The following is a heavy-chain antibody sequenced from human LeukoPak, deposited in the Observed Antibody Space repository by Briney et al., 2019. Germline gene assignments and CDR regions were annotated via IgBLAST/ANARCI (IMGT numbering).Heavy chain of an antibody. V-gene: IGHV1-8*01. J-gene: IGHJ4*02. CDR3: ARRRTYDFWSGYYRVFDY. CDR2: MNPNSGNT. Sequence: GASVKVSCKASGYTFTSYDINWVRQPTGQGLEWMGWMNPNSGNTGYAQKFQGRVTMTRDTSISTAYMELSRLRSEDTAVYYCARRRTYDFWSGYYRVFDYWGQGTLVTVSS. CDR1: GYTFTSYD. D-gene: IGHD3-3*01.